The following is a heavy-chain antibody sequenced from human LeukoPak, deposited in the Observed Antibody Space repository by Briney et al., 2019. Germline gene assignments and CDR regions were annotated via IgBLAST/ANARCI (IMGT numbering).Heavy chain of an antibody. CDR3: ARSGSSGYYYGVDV. D-gene: IGHD6-6*01. V-gene: IGHV4-61*01. J-gene: IGHJ6*02. CDR1: GGSVSSGSYY. Sequence: PSEPLSLTCAVSGGSVSSGSYYWSWIRQPPGKGLEWIGYVYYSGSTNYNPSLKSGVTISVDTSKNQFSLKLTSVTAADTAVYYCARSGSSGYYYGVDVWGQGTTVTVSS. CDR2: VYYSGST.